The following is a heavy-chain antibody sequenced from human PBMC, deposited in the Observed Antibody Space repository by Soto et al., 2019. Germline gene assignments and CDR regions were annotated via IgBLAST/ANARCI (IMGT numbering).Heavy chain of an antibody. CDR2: IIPIFGTA. CDR1: GGTFSSYA. CDR3: ARRVIIAAAVLAFNGMDV. J-gene: IGHJ6*02. Sequence: QVQLVQSGAEVKQPGSSVKVSCKASGGTFSSYAISWVRQAPGQGLEWMGGIIPIFGTANYAQKFQGRVTITADKSTSTAYMELSSLRSEDTAVYYCARRVIIAAAVLAFNGMDVWGQGTTVTVSS. V-gene: IGHV1-69*06. D-gene: IGHD6-13*01.